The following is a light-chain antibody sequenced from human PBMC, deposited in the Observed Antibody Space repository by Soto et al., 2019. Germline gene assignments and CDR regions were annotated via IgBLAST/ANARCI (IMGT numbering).Light chain of an antibody. V-gene: IGKV3-20*01. Sequence: EIFLTQSPGTLSLSRGEIATLSCRASQSFNSIYLAWYQQKPGQAPRLLIYGASSRATGIPDRFSGSGSGTDFTLTISRLEPEDFAVYYCHQYDSWTFGQGTKVDIK. CDR1: QSFNSIY. J-gene: IGKJ1*01. CDR2: GAS. CDR3: HQYDSWT.